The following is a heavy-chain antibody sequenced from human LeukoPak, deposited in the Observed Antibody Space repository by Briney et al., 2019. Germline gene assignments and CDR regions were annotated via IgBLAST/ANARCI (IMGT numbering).Heavy chain of an antibody. J-gene: IGHJ4*02. CDR3: ARGSRRGLRGYSYGPLFDY. CDR2: INHSGST. CDR1: GFTFSSYG. Sequence: GTLRLSCAVSGFTFSSYGMSWVRQPPGKGLEWIGEINHSGSTKYNPSLESRVSISLDTSKNHFSLKLSSVTAADTAVYYCARGSRRGLRGYSYGPLFDYWGQGTLVTVSS. V-gene: IGHV4-34*01. D-gene: IGHD5-18*01.